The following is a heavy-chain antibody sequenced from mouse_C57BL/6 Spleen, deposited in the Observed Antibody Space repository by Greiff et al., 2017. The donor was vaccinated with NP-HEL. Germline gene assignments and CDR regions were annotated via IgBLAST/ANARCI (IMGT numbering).Heavy chain of an antibody. V-gene: IGHV1-81*01. CDR3: ARLSYYGDY. CDR2: IYPRSGNT. J-gene: IGHJ2*01. D-gene: IGHD1-2*01. CDR1: GYTFTSYG. Sequence: QVQLQQSGAELARPGASVKLSCKASGYTFTSYGISWVKQRTGQGLEWIGEIYPRSGNTYYNEKFKGKATLTADKSSSTAYMELRSPTSEDSAVYFCARLSYYGDYWGQGTTLTVSS.